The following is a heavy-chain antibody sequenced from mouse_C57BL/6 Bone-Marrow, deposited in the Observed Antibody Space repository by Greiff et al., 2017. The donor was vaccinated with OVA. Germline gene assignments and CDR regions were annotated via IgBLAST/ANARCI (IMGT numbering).Heavy chain of an antibody. V-gene: IGHV5-12*01. CDR1: GFTFSDYY. J-gene: IGHJ2*01. D-gene: IGHD1-1*01. CDR3: ARQYYGLDY. Sequence: EVQRVESGGGLVQPGGSLKLSCAASGFTFSDYYMYWVRQTPEKRLEWVAYISNGGGSTYYPDTVKGRFTISRDNAKNTLYLQMSRLKSEDTAMYYCARQYYGLDYWGQGTTLTVSS. CDR2: ISNGGGST.